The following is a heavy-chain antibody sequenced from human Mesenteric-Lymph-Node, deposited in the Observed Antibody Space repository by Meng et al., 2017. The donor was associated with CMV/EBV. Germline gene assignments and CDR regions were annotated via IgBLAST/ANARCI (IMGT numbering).Heavy chain of an antibody. CDR3: ARRYYYGSGSYPIDY. CDR2: MNPNSGNT. V-gene: IGHV1-8*02. J-gene: IGHJ4*02. CDR1: GGTFSSYT. Sequence: ASVKVSCKASGGTFSSYTISWVRQAPGQGLEWMGWMNPNSGNTGYAQKFQGRVTMTRNTSISTAYMELSSLRSEDTAVYYCARRYYYGSGSYPIDYWGQGTLVTVSS. D-gene: IGHD3-10*01.